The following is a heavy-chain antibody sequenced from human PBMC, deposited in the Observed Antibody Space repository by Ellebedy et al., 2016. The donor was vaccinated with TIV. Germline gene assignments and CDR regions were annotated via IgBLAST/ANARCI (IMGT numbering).Heavy chain of an antibody. CDR1: GFTFSGYA. D-gene: IGHD1-1*01. CDR2: ISYNSDRT. V-gene: IGHV3-23*01. CDR3: ARWNLPFDY. J-gene: IGHJ4*02. Sequence: GESLKISCAASGFTFSGYAMSWVRQAPGKGLEWVSSISYNSDRTYYADSVKGRFTISRDNSKNTLYLQMNSLRAEDTAVYYCARWNLPFDYWGQGTLVAVSS.